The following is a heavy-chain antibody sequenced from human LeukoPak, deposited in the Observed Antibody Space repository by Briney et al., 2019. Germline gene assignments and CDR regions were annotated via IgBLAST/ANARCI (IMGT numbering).Heavy chain of an antibody. J-gene: IGHJ3*02. D-gene: IGHD3-22*01. CDR1: GFTFSSYG. Sequence: GGSLRLSCAASGFTFSSYGMHWVRQAPGKGLEWVSAISGSGGSTYYADSVKGRFTISRDNSKNTLYLQMNSLRAEDTAVYYCARAGKKTYYYDSSGAFDIWGQGTMVTVSS. CDR2: ISGSGGST. CDR3: ARAGKKTYYYDSSGAFDI. V-gene: IGHV3-23*01.